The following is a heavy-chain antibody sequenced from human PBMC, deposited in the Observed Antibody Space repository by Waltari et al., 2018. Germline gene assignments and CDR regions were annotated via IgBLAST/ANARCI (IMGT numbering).Heavy chain of an antibody. Sequence: QVQLQESGPGLVKPSQTLSLTCTVSGGSIRSGSYYWSWIRQPAGKGLEWIGRINTSGSTNYNPSRKSRVTISVDTSKNQFSLKLSSVTAADTAVYYCARELRMQVGSYCSGGSCYPAFDIWGQGTMVTVSS. J-gene: IGHJ3*02. V-gene: IGHV4-61*02. CDR2: INTSGST. CDR1: GGSIRSGSYY. CDR3: ARELRMQVGSYCSGGSCYPAFDI. D-gene: IGHD2-15*01.